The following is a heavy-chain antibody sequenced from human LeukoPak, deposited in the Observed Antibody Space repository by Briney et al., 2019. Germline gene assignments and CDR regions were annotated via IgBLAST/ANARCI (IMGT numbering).Heavy chain of an antibody. D-gene: IGHD1-1*01. Sequence: GGSLRLSCAASGFTFNSNSMSWVRQAPGKGLEWISYISPGSSTLYYADSVKGRFTISRDDAEDSVYLQMTSLRDEDTAVYYCAREGTGTIDYWGQGTLVTVSS. CDR1: GFTFNSNS. CDR3: AREGTGTIDY. V-gene: IGHV3-48*02. CDR2: ISPGSSTL. J-gene: IGHJ4*02.